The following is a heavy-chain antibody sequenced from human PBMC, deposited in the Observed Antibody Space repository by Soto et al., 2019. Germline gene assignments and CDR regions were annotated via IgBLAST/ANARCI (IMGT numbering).Heavy chain of an antibody. D-gene: IGHD3-3*01. V-gene: IGHV3-9*01. J-gene: IGHJ6*03. CDR1: GFTFDDYA. CDR3: AKDGTIYNYYYYIDV. Sequence: EVQLVESGGGLVQPGRSLRLSCAASGFTFDDYAMHWVRQAPGKGLEWVSGISWNSGSIGYADSVKGRFTISRDNAKNYLYLQMNSLRAEDTALYYGAKDGTIYNYYYYIDVWGKGTTVTVSS. CDR2: ISWNSGSI.